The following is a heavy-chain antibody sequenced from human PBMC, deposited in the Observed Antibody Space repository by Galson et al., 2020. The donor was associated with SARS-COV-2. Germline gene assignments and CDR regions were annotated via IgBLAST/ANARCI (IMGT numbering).Heavy chain of an antibody. Sequence: ASVKVSCKGSGYTFSGYYIHWVRQAPGQGLEWMGWINTNTGATNYAQNFQARVTMTRDTPISTAYMELSSLRHDDTAVYYCATQPRIVAVGGHYYYGMDVWGQGITVIVSS. V-gene: IGHV1-2*02. CDR2: INTNTGAT. CDR3: ATQPRIVAVGGHYYYGMDV. CDR1: GYTFSGYY. J-gene: IGHJ6*02. D-gene: IGHD3-22*01.